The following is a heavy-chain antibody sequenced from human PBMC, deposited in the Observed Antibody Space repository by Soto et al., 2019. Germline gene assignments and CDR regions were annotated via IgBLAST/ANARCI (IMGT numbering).Heavy chain of an antibody. V-gene: IGHV3-33*01. CDR2: IWYDGSNK. D-gene: IGHD6-13*01. CDR3: ARGAAAGKKTSIGN. Sequence: GGSLRLSCAASGFTFSSYGMHWVRQAPGKGLEWVAVIWYDGSNKYYADSVKGRFTISRDNSKNTLYLQMNSLRAEDTAVYYCARGAAAGKKTSIGNWGQGTLVTVSS. J-gene: IGHJ4*02. CDR1: GFTFSSYG.